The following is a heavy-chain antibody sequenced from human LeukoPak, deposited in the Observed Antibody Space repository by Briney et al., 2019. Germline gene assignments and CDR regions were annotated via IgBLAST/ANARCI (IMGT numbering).Heavy chain of an antibody. D-gene: IGHD2-15*01. CDR3: ARAPYCSGGSCYTYNWFDP. Sequence: SETLSLTCTVSGGSISSGGYYWSWIRQPPGKGLEWIGYIYHSGSTYYNPSLKSRVTISVDRSKNQFSLKLSSVTAADTAVYYCARAPYCSGGSCYTYNWFDPWGQGTLVTVSS. CDR1: GGSISSGGYY. V-gene: IGHV4-30-2*01. J-gene: IGHJ5*02. CDR2: IYHSGST.